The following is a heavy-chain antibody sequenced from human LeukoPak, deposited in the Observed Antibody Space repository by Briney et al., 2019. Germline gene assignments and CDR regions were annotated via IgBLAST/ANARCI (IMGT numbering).Heavy chain of an antibody. V-gene: IGHV3-7*03. CDR2: IKQDGREK. CDR3: ARDGTMVRGVYYGMDV. CDR1: GFTFSSYW. J-gene: IGHJ6*04. D-gene: IGHD3-10*01. Sequence: GGSLRLSCAASGFTFSSYWMSWVRQAPGKGLEWVANIKQDGREKYYVDSVKGRFTISRDNAKNSLYLQMNSLRAEDTAVYYCARDGTMVRGVYYGMDVWGKGTTVTVSS.